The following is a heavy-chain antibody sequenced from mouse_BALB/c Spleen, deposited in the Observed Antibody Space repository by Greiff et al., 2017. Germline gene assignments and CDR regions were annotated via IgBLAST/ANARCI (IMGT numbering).Heavy chain of an antibody. CDR1: GFTFSSFG. CDR3: AGDSIDYYAMDY. Sequence: EVMLVESGGGLVQPGGSRKLSCAASGFTFSSFGMHWVRQAPEKGLEWVAYISSGSSTIYYADTVKGRFTISRDNPKNTLFLQMTSLRSEDTAMYYCAGDSIDYYAMDYWGQGTSVTVSS. CDR2: ISSGSSTI. J-gene: IGHJ4*01. V-gene: IGHV5-17*02. D-gene: IGHD2-3*01.